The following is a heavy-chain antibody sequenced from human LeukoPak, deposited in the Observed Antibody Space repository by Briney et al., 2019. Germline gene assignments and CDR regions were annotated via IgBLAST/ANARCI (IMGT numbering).Heavy chain of an antibody. CDR1: GFNFDDYA. J-gene: IGHJ4*02. V-gene: IGHV3-9*01. Sequence: GGSLRLSCAASGFNFDDYAMHWVRQAPGKGLEGVSGISWNSGSIGYADSVKGRFTISRDNAKNSLYLQMNSLRAEDTALYYCASAGRAFKGYSSSSDYWGQGTLVTVSS. D-gene: IGHD6-13*01. CDR3: ASAGRAFKGYSSSSDY. CDR2: ISWNSGSI.